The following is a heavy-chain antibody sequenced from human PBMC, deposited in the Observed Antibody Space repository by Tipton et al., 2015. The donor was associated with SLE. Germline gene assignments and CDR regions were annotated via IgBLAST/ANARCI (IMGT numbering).Heavy chain of an antibody. CDR1: GFTFSSFD. J-gene: IGHJ2*01. CDR2: ISGSGGTR. Sequence: SLRLSCAASGFTFSSFDMNWVRQAPGKGLEWVSYISGSGGTRYDADSVKGRFTISRDNSHNTLYLQMDSLRADDTAVYYCAKGNRIAASGTRFFDLWGRGTLVTVSS. D-gene: IGHD6-13*01. V-gene: IGHV3-23*01. CDR3: AKGNRIAASGTRFFDL.